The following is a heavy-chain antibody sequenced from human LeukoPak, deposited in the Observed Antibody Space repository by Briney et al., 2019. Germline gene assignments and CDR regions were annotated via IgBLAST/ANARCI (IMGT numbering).Heavy chain of an antibody. V-gene: IGHV1-18*01. CDR1: GYTFTSYG. J-gene: IGHJ3*02. CDR2: ISAYNGNT. D-gene: IGHD3-22*01. Sequence: ASVKVSCKASGYTFTSYGISWVRQAPGQGLEWMGWISAYNGNTNYAQKLQGRVTMTTDTSTSTAYMELRSLRSDDTAVYYCARDSLPYYDSSGGAFDIWGQGTMVTVSS. CDR3: ARDSLPYYDSSGGAFDI.